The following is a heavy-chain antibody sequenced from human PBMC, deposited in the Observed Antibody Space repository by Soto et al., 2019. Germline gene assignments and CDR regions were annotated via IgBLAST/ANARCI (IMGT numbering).Heavy chain of an antibody. CDR3: ASRSNNWEGFVYYYYMDV. CDR1: GGTFSSYT. J-gene: IGHJ6*03. D-gene: IGHD1-20*01. CDR2: IIPILGIA. Sequence: ASVKVSCKASGGTFSSYTISWVRQAPGQGLEWMGRIIPILGIANYAQKFQGRVTITADKSTSTAYMELSSLRSEDTAVYYCASRSNNWEGFVYYYYMDVWGKGTTVTVSS. V-gene: IGHV1-69*02.